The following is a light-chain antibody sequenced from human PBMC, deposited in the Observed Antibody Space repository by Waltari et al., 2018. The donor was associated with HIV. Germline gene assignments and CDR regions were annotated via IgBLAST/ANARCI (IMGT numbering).Light chain of an antibody. CDR2: RGN. CDR3: SAWDGSLSAVV. J-gene: IGLJ2*01. Sequence: QAGLTQPPPVSKGLRQTATLTCTGNSNNVGYEGAAWLQQPQGHPPKVLFDRGNNRPSGLSERFSGSRSGNTASLTISGLQPEDEADYYCSAWDGSLSAVVFGGGTKLTVL. CDR1: SNNVGYEG. V-gene: IGLV10-54*04.